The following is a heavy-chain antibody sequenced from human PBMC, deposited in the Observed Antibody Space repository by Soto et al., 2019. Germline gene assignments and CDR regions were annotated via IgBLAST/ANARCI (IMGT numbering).Heavy chain of an antibody. D-gene: IGHD2-2*01. Sequence: QVQLQQWGAGLLKPSETLSLTCAVYGGSFSGYYWSWIRQPPGKGLEWIGEINHSGSTNYNPSLKRRVTLYGETSRTQVSLKLGSVTAAATAVYFCARPVGGGYCSSTSCRSAIRGYYGMDVWGQGTTVTVSS. J-gene: IGHJ6*02. V-gene: IGHV4-34*01. CDR2: INHSGST. CDR3: ARPVGGGYCSSTSCRSAIRGYYGMDV. CDR1: GGSFSGYY.